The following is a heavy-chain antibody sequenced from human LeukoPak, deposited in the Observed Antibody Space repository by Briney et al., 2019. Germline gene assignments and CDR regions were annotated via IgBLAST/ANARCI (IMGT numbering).Heavy chain of an antibody. Sequence: SETLSLTCTVSGGSISSYYWSWIRQPPGKGLEWIAYIHYSGSTNYNPSLKSRVTISVDTSKNQFSLKLSSVTAADTAVYYCARRIKYYYDSSGVFDYWGQGTLVTVSS. CDR1: GGSISSYY. J-gene: IGHJ4*02. D-gene: IGHD3-22*01. CDR3: ARRIKYYYDSSGVFDY. CDR2: IHYSGST. V-gene: IGHV4-59*08.